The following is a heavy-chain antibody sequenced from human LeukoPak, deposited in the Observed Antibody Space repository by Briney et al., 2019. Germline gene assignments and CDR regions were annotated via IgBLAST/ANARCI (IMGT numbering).Heavy chain of an antibody. Sequence: GGSLRLSCAASGFTFSNYGIHWVRQAPGKGLEWVAFIRYDGSDKYYADSVKGRLTISRDNSKNTLYLQMNSLRAEDTAVYYCAKDGEYYYCYYMDVWGKGTTVTVSS. J-gene: IGHJ6*03. V-gene: IGHV3-30*02. CDR2: IRYDGSDK. CDR3: AKDGEYYYCYYMDV. CDR1: GFTFSNYG. D-gene: IGHD3-3*01.